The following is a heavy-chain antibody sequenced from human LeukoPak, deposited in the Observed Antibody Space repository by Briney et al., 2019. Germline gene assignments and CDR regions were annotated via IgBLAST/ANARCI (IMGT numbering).Heavy chain of an antibody. CDR1: GGSFSGYY. CDR3: ARGFISSGWYYYYYMDV. V-gene: IGHV4-34*01. J-gene: IGHJ6*03. Sequence: PSETLSLTCAVYGGSFSGYYWSWIRQPPGKGLEWIGEINHSGSTNYNPSLKSRVTISVDTSKNQFSLKLSSVTAADTAVYYCARGFISSGWYYYYYMDVWGEGTTVTVSS. CDR2: INHSGST. D-gene: IGHD6-19*01.